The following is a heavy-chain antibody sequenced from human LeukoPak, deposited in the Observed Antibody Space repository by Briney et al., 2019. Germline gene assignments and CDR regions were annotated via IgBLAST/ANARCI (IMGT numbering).Heavy chain of an antibody. D-gene: IGHD2-15*01. CDR3: AKLGYCSGGSCAARGHDAFDI. Sequence: PGGSLRLSCAASGFTFSSYGMHWVRQAPGKGLEWVAVISYDGSNKYYADSVKGRFTISRDNSKNTLYLQMNSLRAEDTAAYYCAKLGYCSGGSCAARGHDAFDIWGQGTMVTVSS. CDR2: ISYDGSNK. CDR1: GFTFSSYG. J-gene: IGHJ3*02. V-gene: IGHV3-30*18.